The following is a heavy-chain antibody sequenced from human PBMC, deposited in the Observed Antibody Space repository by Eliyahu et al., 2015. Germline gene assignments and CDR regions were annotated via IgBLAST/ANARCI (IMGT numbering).Heavy chain of an antibody. D-gene: IGHD3-16*01. CDR1: GGSISSSSYY. V-gene: IGHV4-39*01. CDR2: IYYSGST. J-gene: IGHJ6*03. Sequence: QLQLQESGPGLVKPSETLSLTCTVSGGSISSSSYYXGWIRQPPGKGLEWIGSIYYSGSTYYNPSLKSRVTISVDTSKNQFSLKLSSVTAADTAVYYCARGWGSYYYYYYMDVWGKGTTVTVSS. CDR3: ARGWGSYYYYYYMDV.